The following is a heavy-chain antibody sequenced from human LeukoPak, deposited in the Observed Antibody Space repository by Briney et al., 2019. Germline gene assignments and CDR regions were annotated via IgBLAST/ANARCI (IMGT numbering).Heavy chain of an antibody. CDR2: IYYSGST. CDR3: ARDSGQDYGQDHYFDY. CDR1: GGSISSYY. J-gene: IGHJ4*02. Sequence: PSETLSLTCTVSGGSISSYYWSWIRQPPGKGLEWIGYIYYSGSTNYNPSLKSRVTISVDRSKNQFSLKLRSVTAADTAVYYCARDSGQDYGQDHYFDYWGQGTLVTVSS. D-gene: IGHD4/OR15-4a*01. V-gene: IGHV4-59*01.